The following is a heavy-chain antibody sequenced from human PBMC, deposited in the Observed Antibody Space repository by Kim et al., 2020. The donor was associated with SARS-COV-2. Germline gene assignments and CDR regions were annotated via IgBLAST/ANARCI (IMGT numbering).Heavy chain of an antibody. CDR2: IYHSGST. D-gene: IGHD1-26*01. Sequence: SETLSLTCAVSGGSISSGGYSWSWIRQPPGKGLEWIGYIYHSGSTYYNPSLKSRVTISVDRSKNQFSLKLSSVTAADTAVYYCARGGVNWFDPWGQGTLVTVSS. CDR1: GGSISSGGYS. CDR3: ARGGVNWFDP. J-gene: IGHJ5*02. V-gene: IGHV4-30-2*01.